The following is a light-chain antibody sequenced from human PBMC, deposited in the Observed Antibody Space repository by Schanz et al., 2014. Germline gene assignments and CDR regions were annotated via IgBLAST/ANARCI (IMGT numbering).Light chain of an antibody. CDR1: ATDIGGTYL. J-gene: IGLJ3*02. CDR3: CSYAGSNTVV. V-gene: IGLV2-23*01. CDR2: GDN. Sequence: QSALTQPASVSASPGQSITISCTGTATDIGGTYLVSWYQQNPGEAPKLLILGDNHRPSGVSNRFSGSKSGNTASLTISGLQAEDEADYYCCSYAGSNTVVFGGGTKLTVL.